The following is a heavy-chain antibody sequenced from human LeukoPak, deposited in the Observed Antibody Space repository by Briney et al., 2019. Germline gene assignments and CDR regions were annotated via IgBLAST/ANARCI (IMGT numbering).Heavy chain of an antibody. V-gene: IGHV3-21*01. CDR1: GFTFSAFN. Sequence: GSLRLSCAASGFTFSAFNMNWVRRTPGKGLEWVSSITTSSSHIFYADSVRGRFTISRDNADNSLYLQMSSLRDEDTAVYYCERDPYSGGYGAYYYYYMDLWGKGTTVTVSS. J-gene: IGHJ6*03. CDR3: ERDPYSGGYGAYYYYYMDL. D-gene: IGHD5-12*01. CDR2: ITTSSSHI.